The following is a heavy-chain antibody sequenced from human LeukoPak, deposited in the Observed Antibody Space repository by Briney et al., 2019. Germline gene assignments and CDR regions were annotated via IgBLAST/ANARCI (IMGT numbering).Heavy chain of an antibody. J-gene: IGHJ3*02. CDR1: GYTFTGYY. V-gene: IGHV1-2*02. CDR3: AAGIVVVPAAIGSAFDI. D-gene: IGHD2-2*01. Sequence: ASVKVSCKASGYTFTGYYIHWVRQAPGQGLEWMGWINPNSGGTNYAQKFQERVTITRDMSTSTAYMELSSLRSEDTAVYYCAAGIVVVPAAIGSAFDIWGQGTMVTVSS. CDR2: INPNSGGT.